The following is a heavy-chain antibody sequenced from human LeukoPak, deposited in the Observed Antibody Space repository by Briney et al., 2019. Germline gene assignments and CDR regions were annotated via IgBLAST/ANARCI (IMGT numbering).Heavy chain of an antibody. D-gene: IGHD3-16*02. Sequence: QPGGSLRLSCAASGFTFSSYAMHWVRQAPGKGPEWVAVISYDGSNKYYADSVKGRFTISRDNSKNTLYLQMNSLRAEDTAVYYCARDRPSDYVWGSYRQVFDAFDIWGQGTMVTVSS. CDR2: ISYDGSNK. J-gene: IGHJ3*02. CDR1: GFTFSSYA. V-gene: IGHV3-30*04. CDR3: ARDRPSDYVWGSYRQVFDAFDI.